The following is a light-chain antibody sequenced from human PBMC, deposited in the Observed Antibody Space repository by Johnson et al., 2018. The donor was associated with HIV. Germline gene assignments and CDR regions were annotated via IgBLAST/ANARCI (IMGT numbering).Light chain of an antibody. V-gene: IGLV1-51*02. CDR1: SSNIGNNY. J-gene: IGLJ1*01. CDR2: ENN. Sequence: QSVLTQPPSVSAAPGQKVTISCSGSSSNIGNNYVSWYQQLPGTAPKLLIYENNKRPSGIPDRFSGSKSGTSATLGIPRLQTGDEADYYCGTWDSSLSANVFGTGTKVTVL. CDR3: GTWDSSLSANV.